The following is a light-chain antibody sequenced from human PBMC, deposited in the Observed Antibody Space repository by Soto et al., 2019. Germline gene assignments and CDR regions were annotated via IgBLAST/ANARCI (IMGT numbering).Light chain of an antibody. V-gene: IGKV3-20*01. J-gene: IGKJ2*01. CDR1: QSVTNNY. CDR2: GVS. CDR3: QQYSSLPHT. Sequence: ESVLTQSPGTLSLSPGERATLSCRATQSVTNNYFAWYQQKPGQSPRLLIYGVSSRATDIPDRFSGSGSGTYFTLTISRLEPEDFGVYYCQQYSSLPHTFGQGTKLEVK.